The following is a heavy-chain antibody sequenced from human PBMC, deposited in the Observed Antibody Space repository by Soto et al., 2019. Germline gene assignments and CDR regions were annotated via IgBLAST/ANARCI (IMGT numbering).Heavy chain of an antibody. D-gene: IGHD4-17*01. CDR2: IYYSGST. V-gene: IGHV4-59*01. J-gene: IGHJ4*02. CDR3: ARGEHDYGDYGVGY. Sequence: TSETLSLTCTVSGGSISSYYWSWIRQPPGKGLEWIGYIYYSGSTNYNPSLKSRVTISVDTSKNQFSLKLSSVTAADTAVYYCARGEHDYGDYGVGYWGQGTLVTVSS. CDR1: GGSISSYY.